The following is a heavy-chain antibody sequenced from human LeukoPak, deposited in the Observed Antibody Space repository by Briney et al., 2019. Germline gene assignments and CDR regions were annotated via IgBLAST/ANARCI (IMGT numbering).Heavy chain of an antibody. Sequence: SETLSLTCTVSGGSISNYYWSWIRQPPGKGLEWIGYIYYSGSSNYNPSLKSRVTISVDTSKNQFSLKLSSVTAADTAVYYCARSKYYYGSGSYYYYYMDVWGKGTTVTVSS. D-gene: IGHD3-10*01. CDR1: GGSISNYY. CDR2: IYYSGSS. V-gene: IGHV4-59*01. J-gene: IGHJ6*03. CDR3: ARSKYYYGSGSYYYYYMDV.